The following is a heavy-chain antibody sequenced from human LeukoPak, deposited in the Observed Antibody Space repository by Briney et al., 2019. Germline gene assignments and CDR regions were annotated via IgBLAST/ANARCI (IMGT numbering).Heavy chain of an antibody. CDR3: AGGDCSVSGCHGGNWFDP. D-gene: IGHD2-15*01. CDR1: GYTFTGYY. Sequence: GASVKVSCKASGYTFTGYYIHWVRQAPGQGLEWMGWISPNSGATNYAQSFQGRVTMTRDTSTNTAHMELSRLRSDDTAVYYCAGGDCSVSGCHGGNWFDPWGQGTPVTVSS. J-gene: IGHJ5*02. V-gene: IGHV1-2*02. CDR2: ISPNSGAT.